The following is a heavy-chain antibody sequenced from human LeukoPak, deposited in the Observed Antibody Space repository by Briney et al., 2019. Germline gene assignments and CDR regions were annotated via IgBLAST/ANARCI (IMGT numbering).Heavy chain of an antibody. CDR3: ARRGGWDGSSASYHFDY. Sequence: GGSLRRSCAASGFTFSSYWMSWVRQTPGKGLEWVANIKQDGSEKYYVDSVKGRFTISRDNAKKSLYVQMNSLRAEDTAVYYCARRGGWDGSSASYHFDYWGQGSLVTVSS. D-gene: IGHD3-22*01. CDR1: GFTFSSYW. J-gene: IGHJ4*02. V-gene: IGHV3-7*01. CDR2: IKQDGSEK.